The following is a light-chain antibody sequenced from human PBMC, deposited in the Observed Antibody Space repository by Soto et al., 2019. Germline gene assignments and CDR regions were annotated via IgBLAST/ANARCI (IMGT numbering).Light chain of an antibody. V-gene: IGLV4-69*01. CDR1: SGHSNYA. CDR2: LNSDGSH. Sequence: QSVLTQSPSASASLGASVKLTCTLSSGHSNYAIAWHQQQSEKGPRYLMKLNSDGSHSKGDGIPDRFSGSSSGAERYRTISSLQSEDEADYYCQTWGSGIVVFGGGTKLTVL. CDR3: QTWGSGIVV. J-gene: IGLJ2*01.